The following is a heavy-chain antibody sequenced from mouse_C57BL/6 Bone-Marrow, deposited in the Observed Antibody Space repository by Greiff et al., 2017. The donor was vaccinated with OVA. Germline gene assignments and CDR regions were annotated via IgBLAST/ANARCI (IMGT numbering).Heavy chain of an antibody. D-gene: IGHD2-3*01. CDR1: GYSFTDYN. CDR2: INPNYGTT. V-gene: IGHV1-39*01. Sequence: LKESGPELVKPGASVKISCKASGYSFTDYNMNWVKQSNGKSLEWIGVINPNYGTTSYNQKFKGKATLTVDQSSSTAYMQLNSLTSEDSAVYYCARGEIYDGYSWFAYWGQGTLVTVSA. J-gene: IGHJ3*01. CDR3: ARGEIYDGYSWFAY.